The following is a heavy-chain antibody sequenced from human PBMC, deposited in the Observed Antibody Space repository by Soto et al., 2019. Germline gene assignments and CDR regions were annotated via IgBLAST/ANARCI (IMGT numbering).Heavy chain of an antibody. CDR1: GGSISSGNW. Sequence: SETLSLTCVVSGGSISSGNWWRWVRQPPGKGLEWIGEIYHSGSTNYNPSLKNRVTISVDNSKNQFSLKLSSVTAADTAVYYCARKIVAADVYYFDYWGQGTLVTVSS. D-gene: IGHD6-13*01. CDR2: IYHSGST. J-gene: IGHJ4*02. V-gene: IGHV4-4*02. CDR3: ARKIVAADVYYFDY.